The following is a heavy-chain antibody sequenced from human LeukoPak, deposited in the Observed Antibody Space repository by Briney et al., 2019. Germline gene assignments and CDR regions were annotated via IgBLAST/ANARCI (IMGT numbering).Heavy chain of an antibody. J-gene: IGHJ4*02. Sequence: KPSETLSLTSAVYGGSLSGSYWSWIRPPPGKGREWRGESNPSGGANFNPTLKSRVTLSIDKSKIQFALNLNSVTAAETAVYYCTRARRDSGYYKVDYWGQGTLVTVSS. CDR2: SNPSGGA. CDR1: GGSLSGSY. CDR3: TRARRDSGYYKVDY. V-gene: IGHV4-34*01. D-gene: IGHD3-3*01.